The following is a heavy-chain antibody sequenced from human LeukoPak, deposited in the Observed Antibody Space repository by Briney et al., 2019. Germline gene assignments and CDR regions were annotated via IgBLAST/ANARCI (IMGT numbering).Heavy chain of an antibody. D-gene: IGHD3-22*01. CDR3: ARMNDYDSSGGRLDY. J-gene: IGHJ4*02. V-gene: IGHV3-7*01. Sequence: GGSLRLSCAASGFTFSSYWMSWVRQAPGKGLEWVANIKQDGSEKYYVDSVKGRFTISRDNAKNSLYLQMNSLRAEDTAVYYCARMNDYDSSGGRLDYWGQGTLVTVSS. CDR1: GFTFSSYW. CDR2: IKQDGSEK.